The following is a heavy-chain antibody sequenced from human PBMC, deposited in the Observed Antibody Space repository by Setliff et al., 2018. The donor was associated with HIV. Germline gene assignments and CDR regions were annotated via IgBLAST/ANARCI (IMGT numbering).Heavy chain of an antibody. V-gene: IGHV4-39*01. CDR2: IYFSGTP. CDR3: ARQGGYSGYGFYYYYYYMDV. Sequence: PSETLSLTCTVSGGSINSRSYYWAWIRQPPGKGLEWVASIYFSGTPYYNPSLKSRVTISVDTSKNQFSLKLSSVTAADTAVYYCARQGGYSGYGFYYYYYYMDVWGKGTTVTVSS. CDR1: GGSINSRSYY. J-gene: IGHJ6*03. D-gene: IGHD5-12*01.